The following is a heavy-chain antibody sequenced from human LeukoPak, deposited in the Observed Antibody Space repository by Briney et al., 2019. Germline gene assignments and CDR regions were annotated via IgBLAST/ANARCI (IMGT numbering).Heavy chain of an antibody. V-gene: IGHV4-31*03. CDR1: GGSISNSSYY. D-gene: IGHD2-2*01. Sequence: SETLSLTCTVSGGSISNSSYYWGWIRQPPGKGLEWIGYIYYSGSTYYNPSLKSRVTISVDTSKNQFSLKLSSVTAADTAVYYCARGSSTSQQLALRGRFDPWGQGTLVTVSS. CDR2: IYYSGST. CDR3: ARGSSTSQQLALRGRFDP. J-gene: IGHJ5*02.